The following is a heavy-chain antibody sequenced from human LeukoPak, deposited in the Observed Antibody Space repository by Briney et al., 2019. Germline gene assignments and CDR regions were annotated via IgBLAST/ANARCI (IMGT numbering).Heavy chain of an antibody. CDR3: ARVSGGSRQQLEPNFDY. Sequence: GGSLRLPCAASGFTFSSYAMSWVRQAPGKGLEWVSAISGSGGSTYYADSVKGRFTISRDNSKNTLYLQMNSLRAEDTAVYYCARVSGGSRQQLEPNFDYWGQGTLVTVSS. J-gene: IGHJ4*02. V-gene: IGHV3-23*01. CDR2: ISGSGGST. CDR1: GFTFSSYA. D-gene: IGHD6-13*01.